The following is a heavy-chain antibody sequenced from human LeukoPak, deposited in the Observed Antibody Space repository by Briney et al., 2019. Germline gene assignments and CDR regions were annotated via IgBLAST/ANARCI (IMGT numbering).Heavy chain of an antibody. J-gene: IGHJ4*02. V-gene: IGHV4-39*07. D-gene: IGHD3-22*01. CDR1: GFTVNNNY. CDR3: ATTMIRLGY. CDR2: IYYSGAT. Sequence: GSLRLSCAASGFTVNNNYMSWVRQPPGKGLEWIGSIYYSGATYYNPSLKSRVTISVDTSKNQFSLKLSSVTAADTAVYYCATTMIRLGYWGQGTLVTVSS.